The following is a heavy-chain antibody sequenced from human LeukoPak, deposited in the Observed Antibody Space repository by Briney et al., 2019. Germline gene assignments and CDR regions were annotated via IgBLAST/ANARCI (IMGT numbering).Heavy chain of an antibody. J-gene: IGHJ6*02. CDR1: GGSTSSSSYY. D-gene: IGHD6-19*01. CDR3: ARLATWAVAGIYYYGMDV. Sequence: SETLSLTCTVSGGSTSSSSYYWGWIRQPPGKGLEWIGSIYYSGSTYYNPSLKSRVTISVDTSKNQFSLKLSSVTAADTAVYYCARLATWAVAGIYYYGMDVWGQGTTVTVSS. V-gene: IGHV4-39*01. CDR2: IYYSGST.